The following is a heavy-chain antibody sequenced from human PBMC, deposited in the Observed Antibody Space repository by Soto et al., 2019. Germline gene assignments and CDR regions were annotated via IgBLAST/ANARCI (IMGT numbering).Heavy chain of an antibody. Sequence: PSETLSLTCTVSGGSITSDYWSWIRQPAGKGLEWLGRIYFSGSFNYNPSLKGRVTMSIDRSKNQVSLNLRSVTAADTAVYYCARAGFLEWSRFDYWGQGTLVTVSS. D-gene: IGHD3-3*01. CDR2: IYFSGSF. CDR1: GGSITSDY. J-gene: IGHJ4*02. V-gene: IGHV4-4*07. CDR3: ARAGFLEWSRFDY.